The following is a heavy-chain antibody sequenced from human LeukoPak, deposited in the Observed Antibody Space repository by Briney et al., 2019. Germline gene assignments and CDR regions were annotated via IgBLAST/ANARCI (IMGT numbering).Heavy chain of an antibody. CDR3: ARPLSPRSALDAFDI. CDR1: GGSISTSNYY. V-gene: IGHV4-39*01. D-gene: IGHD1-26*01. Sequence: KPSETLSLTCTVSGGSISTSNYYWGWIRQPPGRGLEWIVSIYYSGSTYHNPSLKRRVTISVDTSKNQFSLKLSSVTAADTAVYYCARPLSPRSALDAFDIWGQGTMVTVTS. CDR2: IYYSGST. J-gene: IGHJ3*02.